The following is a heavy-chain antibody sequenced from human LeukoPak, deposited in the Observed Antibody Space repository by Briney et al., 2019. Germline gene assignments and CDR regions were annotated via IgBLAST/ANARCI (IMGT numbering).Heavy chain of an antibody. Sequence: PGGSLRLSCAASGFTFSSYAMHWVRQAPGKGLEWVAVISYDGSNKYYADSVKGRFTISRDNSKNTLYLQMKSLRAEDTAVYYCARQGLSYFDYWGQGTLVTVSS. CDR3: ARQGLSYFDY. V-gene: IGHV3-30-3*01. CDR1: GFTFSSYA. CDR2: ISYDGSNK. J-gene: IGHJ4*02.